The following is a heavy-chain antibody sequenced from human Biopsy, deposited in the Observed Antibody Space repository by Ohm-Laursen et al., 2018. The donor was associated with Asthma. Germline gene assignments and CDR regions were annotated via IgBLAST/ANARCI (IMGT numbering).Heavy chain of an antibody. CDR3: VKDIRLQLWGFDS. J-gene: IGHJ4*02. Sequence: SLRLSCAAFGFTFDDYAMHWVRQAPGKGLEWVSGVSWNSGSIDYADSVKGRFTISRDNAKNSLYLQMNGLRGADTALYYCVKDIRLQLWGFDSWGQGTLVTVSS. CDR2: VSWNSGSI. D-gene: IGHD6-13*01. V-gene: IGHV3-9*01. CDR1: GFTFDDYA.